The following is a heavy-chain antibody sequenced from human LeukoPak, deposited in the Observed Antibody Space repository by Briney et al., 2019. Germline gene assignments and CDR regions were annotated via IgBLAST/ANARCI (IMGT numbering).Heavy chain of an antibody. CDR3: AKDTDRGISGSFNFDY. V-gene: IGHV3-9*01. J-gene: IGHJ4*02. CDR1: GFTFDDYA. CDR2: ISWNSGSI. D-gene: IGHD1-26*01. Sequence: PGGSLRLSCAASGFTFDDYAMHWVRQAPGKGLEWVSGISWNSGSIGYADSVKGRFTISRDNAKNSLYLQMSSLRAEDTALYYCAKDTDRGISGSFNFDYWGQGTLVTVSS.